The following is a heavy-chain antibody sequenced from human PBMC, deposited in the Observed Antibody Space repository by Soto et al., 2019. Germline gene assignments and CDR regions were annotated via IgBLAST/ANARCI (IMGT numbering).Heavy chain of an antibody. Sequence: GASVKVSCKASGYTFTSYGISWVRQAPGQGLEWMGRISPILGNANYAQKFQGRVTVTADKSTSTAYMELSSLRSEDTAVYYCARSYCSGGSCPNYYYYYYMDVWGKGTTVTVSS. CDR2: ISPILGNA. CDR3: ARSYCSGGSCPNYYYYYYMDV. V-gene: IGHV1-69*04. J-gene: IGHJ6*03. D-gene: IGHD2-15*01. CDR1: GYTFTSYG.